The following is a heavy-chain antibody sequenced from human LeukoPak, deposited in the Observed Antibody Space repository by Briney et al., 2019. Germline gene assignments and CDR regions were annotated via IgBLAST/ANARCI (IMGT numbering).Heavy chain of an antibody. CDR3: AREGQDYGMDV. CDR2: IYYSGST. J-gene: IGHJ6*02. V-gene: IGHV4-59*01. Sequence: SETLSLTCTVSGGSISSYYWSWIRQPPGKGLEWIGYIYYSGSTNYNPSLKSRVTISVDTSKNQFSLKLSSVTAVDTAVYYCAREGQDYGMDVWGQGTTVTVSS. CDR1: GGSISSYY.